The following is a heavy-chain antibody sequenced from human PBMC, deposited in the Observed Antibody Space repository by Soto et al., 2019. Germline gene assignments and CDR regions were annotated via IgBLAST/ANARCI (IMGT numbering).Heavy chain of an antibody. Sequence: GGSLRLSCAASGFTFSSYDMHWVRQATGKGLEWVSAIGTAGDTYYPGSVKGRFTISRENAKNSLYLQMKSLRAGDTAVYYCARDAGGAAFDIWGQGTMVTVSS. CDR1: GFTFSSYD. D-gene: IGHD3-10*01. V-gene: IGHV3-13*01. CDR3: ARDAGGAAFDI. CDR2: IGTAGDT. J-gene: IGHJ3*02.